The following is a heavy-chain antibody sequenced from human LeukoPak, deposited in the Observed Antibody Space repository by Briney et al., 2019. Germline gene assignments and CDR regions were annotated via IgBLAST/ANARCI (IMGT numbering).Heavy chain of an antibody. V-gene: IGHV4-39*07. D-gene: IGHD2-15*01. Sequence: SETLSLTCTVSGGSISTSNYYWGWIRQPPGKGLEWIGSIHYSGSTSYNPSLKSRVTISVDTSKNQFSLKLSSVTAADTAVYYCARGYCSGGSCYSYYYYNYMDVWGKGTTVTVSS. CDR1: GGSISTSNYY. CDR3: ARGYCSGGSCYSYYYYNYMDV. CDR2: IHYSGST. J-gene: IGHJ6*03.